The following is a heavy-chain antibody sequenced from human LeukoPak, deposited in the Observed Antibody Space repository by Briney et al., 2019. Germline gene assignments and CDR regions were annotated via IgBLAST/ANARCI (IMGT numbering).Heavy chain of an antibody. CDR2: IIPIFGTA. V-gene: IGHV1-69*01. J-gene: IGHJ6*02. CDR1: GGTFSSYA. D-gene: IGHD3-10*01. Sequence: ASVKVSFKASGGTFSSYAISWVRQAPGQGLEWMGGIIPIFGTANYAQKFQGRVTITADESTSTAYMELSSLRSEDTAVYYCAREGYITMVRGVIITLYGMDVWGQGTTVTVSS. CDR3: AREGYITMVRGVIITLYGMDV.